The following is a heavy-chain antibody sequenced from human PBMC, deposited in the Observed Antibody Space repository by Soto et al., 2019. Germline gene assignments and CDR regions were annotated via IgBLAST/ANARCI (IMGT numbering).Heavy chain of an antibody. Sequence: EVQLLESGGGLVQPGGSLRLSCSASGFTFTSYAMSWVRQAPGKGLEWVSGISGSGGDTKSADSVKGLFTISRDNFKNMLYLQMNSLRAEDTAVYYCARHDFWTLYNAGLDSWGQGTLVTVSS. CDR3: ARHDFWTLYNAGLDS. D-gene: IGHD3-3*01. V-gene: IGHV3-23*01. J-gene: IGHJ4*02. CDR1: GFTFTSYA. CDR2: ISGSGGDT.